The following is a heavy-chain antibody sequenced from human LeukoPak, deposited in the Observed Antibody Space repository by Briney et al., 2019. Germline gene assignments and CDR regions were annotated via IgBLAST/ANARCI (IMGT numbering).Heavy chain of an antibody. CDR3: ARDIGGNSADYYFDS. J-gene: IGHJ4*02. Sequence: GSLRLSCAASGFTFSSYGMHWVRQAPGKGLEWVAVISYDGSNKYYADSVKGRFTISRDNSKNTLYLQMNSLRAEDAAVYYCARDIGGNSADYYFDSWGQGTLVTVSS. V-gene: IGHV3-30*03. CDR2: ISYDGSNK. CDR1: GFTFSSYG. D-gene: IGHD4-23*01.